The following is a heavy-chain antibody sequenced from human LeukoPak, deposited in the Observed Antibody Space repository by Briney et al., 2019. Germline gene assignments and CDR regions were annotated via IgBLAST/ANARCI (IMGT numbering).Heavy chain of an antibody. J-gene: IGHJ4*02. V-gene: IGHV3-30*18. D-gene: IGHD6-19*01. Sequence: GGSLRLSCAASGFTFNTYGMHWVRQAPGKGLEWVAVISYDGSNKYYADSVKGRFTISRDNSKNTLYLQMNSLRAEDTAVYYCAKDLYSSGSDYWGQGTLVTVSS. CDR2: ISYDGSNK. CDR1: GFTFNTYG. CDR3: AKDLYSSGSDY.